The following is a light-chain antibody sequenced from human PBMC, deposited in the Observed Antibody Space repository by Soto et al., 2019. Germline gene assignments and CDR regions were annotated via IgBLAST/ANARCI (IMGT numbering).Light chain of an antibody. V-gene: IGKV1-12*02. CDR3: KQANSFRS. J-gene: IGKJ4*01. Sequence: DIQMTQSPSFVSASVGDRVTITCRASQDIGAWLAWYEHKPGTAPKLLIYAECSLESGVPSRLSRSVSRTDLTLTITTLQPEDFSSYDCKQANSFRSFGGGTKIEIK. CDR2: AEC. CDR1: QDIGAW.